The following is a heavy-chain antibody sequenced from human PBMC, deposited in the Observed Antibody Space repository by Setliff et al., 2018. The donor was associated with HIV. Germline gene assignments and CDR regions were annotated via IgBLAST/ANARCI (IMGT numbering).Heavy chain of an antibody. CDR3: ARGLGYSYGYVY. CDR2: ISPYNGNT. CDR1: GYTFSNYG. Sequence: GASVKVSCKASGYTFSNYGISWVRQAPGQGLEWMGWISPYNGNTGYAQKFQGRVTMTRNTSISTAYTELSSLRSEDTAVYYCARGLGYSYGYVYWGQGTLVTVSS. V-gene: IGHV1-8*02. J-gene: IGHJ4*02. D-gene: IGHD5-18*01.